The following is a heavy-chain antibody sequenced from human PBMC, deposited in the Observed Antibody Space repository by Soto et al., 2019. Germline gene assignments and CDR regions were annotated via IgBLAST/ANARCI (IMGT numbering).Heavy chain of an antibody. V-gene: IGHV4-39*07. CDR3: ARVGRDDYVWGSYRSQPHDAFDI. Sequence: PSETLSLTCTVAGRSSSSSSYYWGWIRQPPGKGLEWIGYIYYSGSTYYNPSLKSRVTISVDTSKNQFSLKLSSVTAADTAVYYCARVGRDDYVWGSYRSQPHDAFDIWGQGTMVTVSS. CDR2: IYYSGST. D-gene: IGHD3-16*02. J-gene: IGHJ3*02. CDR1: GRSSSSSSYY.